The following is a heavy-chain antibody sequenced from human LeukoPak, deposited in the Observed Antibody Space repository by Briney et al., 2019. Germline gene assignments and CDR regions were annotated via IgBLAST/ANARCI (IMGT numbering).Heavy chain of an antibody. D-gene: IGHD1-26*01. CDR3: ATDGGEVGATTPPGDY. CDR2: IWYDDDDSKK. J-gene: IGHJ4*02. CDR1: GFTFSSCG. Sequence: GGSLRLSCTASGFTFSSCGMHWVRQAPGKGLEWVAHIWYDDDDSKKYYADSVKGRFTISRDNSENTLYLQMTGLRVEDTAVYYCATDGGEVGATTPPGDYWGQGTLVTVSS. V-gene: IGHV3-33*01.